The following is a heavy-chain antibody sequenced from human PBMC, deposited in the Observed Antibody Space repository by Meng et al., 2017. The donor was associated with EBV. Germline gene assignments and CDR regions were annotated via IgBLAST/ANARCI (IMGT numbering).Heavy chain of an antibody. V-gene: IGHV7-4-1*02. J-gene: IGHJ4*02. Sequence: QVQLMHSGAEWKRPCASVKVSCKASGYTFRNYAINWMRPVPGQGLEWMGWINTYSGKATFAQGFTGRFVFSLDTPVTTAHLQISGLKTEDSAVYYCARGVEENGSHYPFDSWGQGTLVTVSS. D-gene: IGHD1-1*01. CDR1: GYTFRNYA. CDR2: INTYSGKA. CDR3: ARGVEENGSHYPFDS.